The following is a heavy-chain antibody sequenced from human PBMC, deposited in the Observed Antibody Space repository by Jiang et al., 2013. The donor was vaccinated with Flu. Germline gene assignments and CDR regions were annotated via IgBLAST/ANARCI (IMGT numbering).Heavy chain of an antibody. CDR2: ISYDGSNK. CDR3: AKDRFDGSGSYYTPSYFDY. D-gene: IGHD3-10*01. J-gene: IGHJ4*02. Sequence: AASGFTFSSYGMHWVRQAPGKGLEWVAVISYDGSNKYYADSVKGRFTISRDNSKNTLYLQMNSLRAEDTAVYYCAKDRFDGSGSYYTPSYFDYWGQGTLVTVSS. V-gene: IGHV3-30*18. CDR1: GFTFSSYG.